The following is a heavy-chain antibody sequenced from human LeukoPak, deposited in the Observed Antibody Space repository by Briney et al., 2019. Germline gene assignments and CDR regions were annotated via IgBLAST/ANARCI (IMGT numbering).Heavy chain of an antibody. CDR2: ISDDGSYT. D-gene: IGHD2-21*01. Sequence: GGSLRISCAASGFSFSSHWVPWVRQAPGKGLVWVSRISDDGSYTSNVDSVKGRFTISRDNVNNMLYLHMNSLRAEDTAVYYCASFGISWRSSYWGQGTLVPVSS. CDR1: GFSFSSHW. V-gene: IGHV3-74*01. CDR3: ASFGISWRSSY. J-gene: IGHJ4*02.